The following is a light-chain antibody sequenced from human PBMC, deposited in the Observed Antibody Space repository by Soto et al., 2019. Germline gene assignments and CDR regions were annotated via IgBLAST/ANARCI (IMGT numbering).Light chain of an antibody. V-gene: IGKV1-9*01. CDR2: AAS. CDR1: QGISTY. Sequence: DIPLTQSPSFLSASVVDRVTITCRVSQGISTYLAWYQQKPGKAPKLLIYAASTLQSGVPLSFSGSGSGTSFTLTVSSLQPEDFATYYCQQLLSYTITFGQGTRLENK. CDR3: QQLLSYTIT. J-gene: IGKJ5*01.